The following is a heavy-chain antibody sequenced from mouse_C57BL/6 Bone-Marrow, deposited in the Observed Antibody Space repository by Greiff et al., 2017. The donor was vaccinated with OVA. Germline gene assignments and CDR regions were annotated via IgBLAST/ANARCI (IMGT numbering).Heavy chain of an antibody. D-gene: IGHD4-1*01. CDR1: GYSITSGYD. CDR2: ISYSGST. CDR3: ARAGPNWVYAMDY. Sequence: EVKVVESGPGMVKPSQSLSLTCTVTGYSITSGYDWHWIRHFPGNKLEWMGYISYSGSTNYNPSLKSRISITHDTSKNHFFLKLNSVTTEDTATYYCARAGPNWVYAMDYWGQGTSVTVSS. V-gene: IGHV3-1*01. J-gene: IGHJ4*01.